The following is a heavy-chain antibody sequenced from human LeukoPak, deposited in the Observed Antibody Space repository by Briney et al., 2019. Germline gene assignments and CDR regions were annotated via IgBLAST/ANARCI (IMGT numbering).Heavy chain of an antibody. D-gene: IGHD3-9*01. CDR3: ARSSRLPKTYMYYDILTGQTKSSDAFDI. V-gene: IGHV3-21*01. CDR1: GFTFSSYS. J-gene: IGHJ3*02. CDR2: ISSSSSYI. Sequence: GGSLRLSCAASGFTFSSYSMNWVRQAPGKGLEWVSSISSSSSYIYYADSVKDRFTISRDNAKNSLYLQMNSLRAEDTAVYYCARSSRLPKTYMYYDILTGQTKSSDAFDIWGQGTMVTVSS.